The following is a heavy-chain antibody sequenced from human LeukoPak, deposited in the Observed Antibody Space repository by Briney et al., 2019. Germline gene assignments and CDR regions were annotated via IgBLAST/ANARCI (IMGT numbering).Heavy chain of an antibody. V-gene: IGHV1-18*01. CDR1: GYTFTSYG. CDR3: ARDEPIKPNYYFDY. J-gene: IGHJ4*02. D-gene: IGHD4/OR15-4a*01. CDR2: ISAYNGNT. Sequence: ASVKVSCKASGYTFTSYGISWVRQAPGQGLEWMGWISAYNGNTNYAQKLQGRVTMTTDTSTSTAYMELRSLRSDDTAVYYCARDEPIKPNYYFDYWGQGTLVTVSS.